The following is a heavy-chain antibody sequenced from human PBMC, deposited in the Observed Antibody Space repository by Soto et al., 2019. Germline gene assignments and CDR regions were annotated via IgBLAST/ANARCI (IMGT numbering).Heavy chain of an antibody. CDR2: ISYDGSNK. V-gene: IGHV3-30*18. D-gene: IGHD1-1*01. CDR1: VFPFRSYC. J-gene: IGHJ4*02. Sequence: GGPMRLSCAASVFPFRSYCMPGARKAPGKGLEWVAVISYDGSNKYYADSVKGRFTISRDNSKNTLYLQMNSLRAEDTAVYYCAKETELAENDWNLAFDFWGQGTLVTVSS. CDR3: AKETELAENDWNLAFDF.